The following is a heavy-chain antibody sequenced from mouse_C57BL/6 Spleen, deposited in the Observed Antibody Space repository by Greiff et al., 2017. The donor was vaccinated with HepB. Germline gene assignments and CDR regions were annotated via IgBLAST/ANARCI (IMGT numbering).Heavy chain of an antibody. CDR1: GYTFTSYW. V-gene: IGHV1-69*01. J-gene: IGHJ4*01. CDR2: IDPSDSYT. D-gene: IGHD4-1*01. Sequence: QVQLQQPGAELVMPGASVKLSCKASGYTFTSYWMHWVKQRPGQGLEWIGEIDPSDSYTNYNQKFKGKSTLTVDKSSSTAYMQLSSLTSEDSAVYYCARGGSGGMDDWGQGTSVTVSS. CDR3: ARGGSGGMDD.